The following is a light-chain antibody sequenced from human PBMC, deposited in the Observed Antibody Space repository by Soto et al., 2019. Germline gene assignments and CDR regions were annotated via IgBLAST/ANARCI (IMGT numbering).Light chain of an antibody. CDR2: AAS. CDR1: QSITSY. CDR3: QQTYGTPQT. Sequence: DIQMTQSPSSLSASVGDRVTITCRASQSITSYLNWYQQKPGKAPELLIHAASSLQSGVPSRFTGTGSGTDFTLTISSLPPEDFATYYCQQTYGTPQTFGQGTKVDIK. J-gene: IGKJ1*01. V-gene: IGKV1-39*01.